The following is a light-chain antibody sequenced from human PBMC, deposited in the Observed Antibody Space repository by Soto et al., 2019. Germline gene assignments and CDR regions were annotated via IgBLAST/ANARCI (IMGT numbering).Light chain of an antibody. CDR3: QQSYSTPQT. CDR1: QSISSY. V-gene: IGKV1-39*01. J-gene: IGKJ1*01. CDR2: AAS. Sequence: DIQMTQSPSSLSASVGDRVTITCRASQSISSYLNWYQQKPGKAPKLLIYAASSLQSGVPLRFSGRGSGTDFTLTISSLQPEDFATYYCQQSYSTPQTFGQGTKVEIK.